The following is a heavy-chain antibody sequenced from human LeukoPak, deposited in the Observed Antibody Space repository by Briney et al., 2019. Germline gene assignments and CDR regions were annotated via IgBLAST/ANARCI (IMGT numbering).Heavy chain of an antibody. CDR3: AKTLAYDAFDI. J-gene: IGHJ3*02. D-gene: IGHD6-13*01. CDR2: IKQDGSEK. V-gene: IGHV3-7*01. Sequence: GGSLRLACAASGFTFSNYWMSWVRQAPGKGLEWVANIKQDGSEKYYVDSVKGRFTISRDNAKNSLFLQMNSLRTEDTAVYYCAKTLAYDAFDIWGQGTMVTVSS. CDR1: GFTFSNYW.